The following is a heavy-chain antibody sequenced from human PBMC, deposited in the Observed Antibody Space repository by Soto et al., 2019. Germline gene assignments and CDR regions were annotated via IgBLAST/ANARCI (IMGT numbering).Heavy chain of an antibody. CDR2: ISSSGGYI. J-gene: IGHJ6*02. CDR3: ARYYTSSWSQSSYYYGMDV. V-gene: IGHV3-21*06. Sequence: GGSLRLSCAASGFTFSSYSMNWVRQAPGKGLEWVSSISSSGGYIYYGDSVKGRFTISRDNAKNSLHLQMNSLRAEDTAVYYCARYYTSSWSQSSYYYGMDVWGQGTTVTVSS. CDR1: GFTFSSYS. D-gene: IGHD6-13*01.